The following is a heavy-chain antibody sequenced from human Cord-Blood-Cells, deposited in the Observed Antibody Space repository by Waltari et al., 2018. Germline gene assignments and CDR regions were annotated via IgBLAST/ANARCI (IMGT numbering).Heavy chain of an antibody. Sequence: QVQLVVSGGGVVHPGGSLRLYWSASGFPFSSYGMNWVSQAPGKGLEWVALLRYDGSNKYYADSVKGRFTISRKNSKNTLYLQMNSLRAEDTAVYYCAKGGETNYWYFDLWGRGTLVTVSS. J-gene: IGHJ2*01. V-gene: IGHV3-30*02. D-gene: IGHD3-16*01. CDR3: AKGGETNYWYFDL. CDR1: GFPFSSYG. CDR2: LRYDGSNK.